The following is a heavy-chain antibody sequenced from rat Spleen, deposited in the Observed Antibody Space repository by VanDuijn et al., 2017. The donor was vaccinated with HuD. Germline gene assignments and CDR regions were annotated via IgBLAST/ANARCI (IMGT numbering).Heavy chain of an antibody. J-gene: IGHJ2*01. CDR3: VREYFGPFDY. D-gene: IGHD4-6*01. Sequence: QVQLKESGPGLVQPSETLSLTCTVSGFSLTSYNVHWVRQPPGKGLEWMGIMWSGGTTDYNSALKSRLSIRRDTSKSQLFLKMNSPQTEDTATYYCVREYFGPFDYWGQGVMVTVSA. CDR1: GFSLTSYN. V-gene: IGHV2-45*01. CDR2: MWSGGTT.